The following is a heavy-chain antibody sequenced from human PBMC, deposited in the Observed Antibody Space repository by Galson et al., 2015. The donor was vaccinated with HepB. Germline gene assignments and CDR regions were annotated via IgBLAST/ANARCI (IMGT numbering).Heavy chain of an antibody. CDR1: GFTFSSYA. CDR2: ISYDGSNK. D-gene: IGHD3-22*01. CDR3: ARADSSGYYSGYFQH. J-gene: IGHJ1*01. Sequence: SLRLSCAASGFTFSSYAMHWVRQAPGKGLEWVAVISYDGSNKYYADSVKGRFTISRDNSKNTLYLQMNSLRAEDTAVYYCARADSSGYYSGYFQHWGQGTLVTVSS. V-gene: IGHV3-30-3*01.